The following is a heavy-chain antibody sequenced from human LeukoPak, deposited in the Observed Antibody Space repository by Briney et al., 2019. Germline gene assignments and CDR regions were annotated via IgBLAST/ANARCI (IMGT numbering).Heavy chain of an antibody. D-gene: IGHD2/OR15-2a*01. CDR1: GASISSHY. V-gene: IGHV4-59*11. J-gene: IGHJ4*02. CDR3: ARSTRTGRTFDY. CDR2: ISNTGTT. Sequence: SETLSLTCTVSGASISSHYWSWIRQPPGKGLEWIGYISNTGTTNYNPSLKSRVTISVDMSKNQFSLRLSSVTAADTAVYYCARSTRTGRTFDYWGQGTLVTVSS.